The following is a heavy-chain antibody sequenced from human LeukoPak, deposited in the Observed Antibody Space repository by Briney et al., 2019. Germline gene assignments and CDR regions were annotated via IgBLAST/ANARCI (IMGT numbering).Heavy chain of an antibody. J-gene: IGHJ5*02. CDR1: GGSISSYY. D-gene: IGHD6-19*01. CDR2: IYTSGST. Sequence: SETLSLTCTVSGGSISSYYWSWIRQPAGKGLEWIGRIYTSGSTNYNPSLKSRVTMSVDTSKNQFSLKLSSVTAADTAVYYCARVGGELNSSGWYRFTRNWFDPWGQGTLVTVSS. CDR3: ARVGGELNSSGWYRFTRNWFDP. V-gene: IGHV4-4*07.